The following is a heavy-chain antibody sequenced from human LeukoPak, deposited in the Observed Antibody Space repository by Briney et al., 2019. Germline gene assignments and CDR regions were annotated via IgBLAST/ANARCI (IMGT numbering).Heavy chain of an antibody. CDR1: GFTFSSYS. Sequence: GGSLRLSCAASGFTFSSYSMNWVRQAPGKGLEWVSYISSSSSTIYYADSVKGRFTISRDNAKNSLYLQMNSLRAEDTAVYYCARGHSSSWRPGTNFDYWGQGTLVTVSS. CDR2: ISSSSSTI. J-gene: IGHJ4*02. D-gene: IGHD6-13*01. CDR3: ARGHSSSWRPGTNFDY. V-gene: IGHV3-48*01.